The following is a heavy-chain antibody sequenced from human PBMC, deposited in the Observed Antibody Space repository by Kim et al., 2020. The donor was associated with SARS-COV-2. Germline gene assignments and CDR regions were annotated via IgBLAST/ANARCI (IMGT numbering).Heavy chain of an antibody. CDR2: IYYAGDT. Sequence: SETLSLTCAVSGGSVSDPTYYWGWIRQPPGKGLEWIGSIYYAGDTFYNPSLKSRVTISVDMSKNQLSLKLRSVTAADTAVYYCARVKGRYCGGDCYFAFEIWGQGTMATVSS. D-gene: IGHD2-21*02. CDR1: GGSVSDPTYY. V-gene: IGHV4-39*07. J-gene: IGHJ3*02. CDR3: ARVKGRYCGGDCYFAFEI.